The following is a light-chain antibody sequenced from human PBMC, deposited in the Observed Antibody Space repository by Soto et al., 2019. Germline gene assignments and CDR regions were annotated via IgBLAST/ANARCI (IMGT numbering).Light chain of an antibody. CDR3: SSYAGSNNYV. CDR2: EVS. V-gene: IGLV2-8*01. CDR1: SSDVGGYNY. Sequence: QSALTQPPSASGSPGQSVTISCTGTSSDVGGYNYVSWYQQHPGKAPKLMIYEVSKRPSGVPDRFSGSKSGNTASRTVSWLQAEDEADYYCSSYAGSNNYVFGGGTKLTVL. J-gene: IGLJ3*02.